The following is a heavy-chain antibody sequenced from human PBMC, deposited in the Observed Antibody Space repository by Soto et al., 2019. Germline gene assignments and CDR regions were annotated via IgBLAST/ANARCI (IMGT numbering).Heavy chain of an antibody. Sequence: QVQLQESGPGLAKPAGTLSLTSAVSGDSITSDKWWSWVRHAPGKGLEWIGEVYHSGNTNYNPSLKSRVIISVDKPKNQFSLKLSSVTDADTAMYYCARGERQQQRDYWGQGTLVTVSS. D-gene: IGHD6-13*01. CDR2: VYHSGNT. V-gene: IGHV4-4*02. CDR3: ARGERQQQRDY. CDR1: GDSITSDKW. J-gene: IGHJ4*02.